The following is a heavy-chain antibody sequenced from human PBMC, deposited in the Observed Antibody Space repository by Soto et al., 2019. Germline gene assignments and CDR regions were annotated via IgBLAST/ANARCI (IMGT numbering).Heavy chain of an antibody. Sequence: ASVKVSCKASGYTFTSYGISWVRQAPGQGLEWMGWISAYNGNTNYAQKLQGRVTMTTDTSTSTAYMELRSLRSDDTAVYYCARRYRSGGSCWVGYYYYGMDVWGQGTTVTVSS. V-gene: IGHV1-18*01. CDR1: GYTFTSYG. CDR2: ISAYNGNT. D-gene: IGHD2-15*01. CDR3: ARRYRSGGSCWVGYYYYGMDV. J-gene: IGHJ6*02.